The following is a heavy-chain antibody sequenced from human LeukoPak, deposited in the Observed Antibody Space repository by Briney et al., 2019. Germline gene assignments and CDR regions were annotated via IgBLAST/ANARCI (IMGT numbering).Heavy chain of an antibody. D-gene: IGHD3-10*02. J-gene: IGHJ4*02. V-gene: IGHV3-33*01. CDR1: GFTFSSYG. CDR2: IWYDGSNK. CDR3: ARAFSGVFGELPRGYFDY. Sequence: GGSLRLSCAASGFTFSSYGMHWVRQAPGKGLEWVAVIWYDGSNKYYADSVKGRFTISRDNSKNTLYLQMNSLRAEDTAVYYCARAFSGVFGELPRGYFDYWGQGTLVTVSS.